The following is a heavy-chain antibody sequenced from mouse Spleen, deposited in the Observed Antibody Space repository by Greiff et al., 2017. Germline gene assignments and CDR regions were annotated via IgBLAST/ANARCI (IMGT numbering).Heavy chain of an antibody. Sequence: EVKLMESGPSLVKPSQTLSLTCSVTGDSITSGYWNWIRKFPGNKLEYMGYISYSGSTYYNPSLKSRISITRDTSKNQYYLQLNSVTTEDTATYYCARLGGNDYYAMDYWGQGTSVTVSS. D-gene: IGHD2-1*01. CDR1: GDSITSGY. CDR3: ARLGGNDYYAMDY. V-gene: IGHV3-8*02. J-gene: IGHJ4*01. CDR2: ISYSGST.